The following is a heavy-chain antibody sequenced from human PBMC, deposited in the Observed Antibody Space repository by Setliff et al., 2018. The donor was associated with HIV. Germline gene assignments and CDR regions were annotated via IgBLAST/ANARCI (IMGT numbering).Heavy chain of an antibody. CDR2: VSNTGRRT. D-gene: IGHD2-8*02. V-gene: IGHV3-23*05. J-gene: IGHJ4*02. CDR3: VKDAYSTGKPGIS. CDR1: TFSVSEYA. Sequence: PGESLRLSCAASTFSVSEYAMSWVRQAPGKGPEWVSAVSNTGRRTFYADSVKGRFTISKDNFENVVYLQMNSLRVDDTAVYYCVKDAYSTGKPGISWGQGTQVTVSS.